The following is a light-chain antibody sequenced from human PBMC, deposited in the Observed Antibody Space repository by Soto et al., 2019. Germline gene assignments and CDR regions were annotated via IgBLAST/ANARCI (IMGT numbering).Light chain of an antibody. V-gene: IGLV2-14*01. J-gene: IGLJ2*01. CDR3: SSYTNINTLI. CDR2: EVS. CDR1: SSDVGGYNY. Sequence: QSALTQPASVSGSPGQSITISCTGSSSDVGGYNYVSWYQQHPGKAPKLMIYEVSNRPSGVSNRFSGSKSGNTASLTISGLQAADEADYYCSSYTNINTLIFGGGTKLTVL.